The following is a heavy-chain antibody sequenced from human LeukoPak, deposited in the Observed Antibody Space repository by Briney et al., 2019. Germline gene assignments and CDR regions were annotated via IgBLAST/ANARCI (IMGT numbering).Heavy chain of an antibody. Sequence: SETLSLTCTVSGGSISSYCWSWIRQPPGKGLEWIGRIYTSGSTNYNPSPESRGSTSVDTSKNQFSLKLSSVTAADTAVYYCARDSIFFWSGYYSPFDYWGQGTLVTVSS. J-gene: IGHJ4*02. V-gene: IGHV4-4*07. CDR2: IYTSGST. CDR3: ARDSIFFWSGYYSPFDY. CDR1: GGSISSYC. D-gene: IGHD3-3*01.